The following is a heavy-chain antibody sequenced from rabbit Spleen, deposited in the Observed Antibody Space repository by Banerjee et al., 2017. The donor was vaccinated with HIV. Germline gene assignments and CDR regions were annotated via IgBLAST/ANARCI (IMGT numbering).Heavy chain of an antibody. Sequence: QSLEESGGDLVKPGASLTLTCTASGVSFTNNNYMCWVRQAPGKGLEWIGCIGFGSTGNTYYASWAKGRFTISKTSSTTVTLQMTSLTAADTATYFCARYDGDWGEDLWGQGTLVTVS. CDR2: IGFGSTGNT. V-gene: IGHV1S40*01. J-gene: IGHJ3*01. CDR3: ARYDGDWGEDL. CDR1: GVSFTNNNY. D-gene: IGHD4-1*01.